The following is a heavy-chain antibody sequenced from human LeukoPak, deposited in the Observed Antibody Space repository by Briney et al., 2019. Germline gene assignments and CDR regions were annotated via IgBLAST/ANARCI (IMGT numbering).Heavy chain of an antibody. CDR2: IYHSGST. CDR1: GGSISSGGYS. V-gene: IGHV4-30-2*01. D-gene: IGHD1-26*01. Sequence: PSETLSLTCDVSGGSISSGGYSWSWIRQPPGKGLEWIGYIYHSGSTYYNPFLKSRVTISVDRSKNQFSLKLSSVTAADTAVYYRAREVVGAIGAFDIWGQGTMVTVSS. J-gene: IGHJ3*02. CDR3: AREVVGAIGAFDI.